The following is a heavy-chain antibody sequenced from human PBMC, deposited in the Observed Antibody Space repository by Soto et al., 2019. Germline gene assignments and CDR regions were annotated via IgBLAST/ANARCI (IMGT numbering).Heavy chain of an antibody. CDR2: ISYDGSNK. Sequence: GGSLRLSCAASGFTFSSYAMHWVRQAPGKGLEWVAVISYDGSNKYYADSVKGRFTISRDNSRNTLYLQMNSLRAEDTAVYYCARDLEVAVAGAWGQGTLVTVSS. CDR1: GFTFSSYA. CDR3: ARDLEVAVAGA. V-gene: IGHV3-30-3*01. D-gene: IGHD6-19*01. J-gene: IGHJ5*02.